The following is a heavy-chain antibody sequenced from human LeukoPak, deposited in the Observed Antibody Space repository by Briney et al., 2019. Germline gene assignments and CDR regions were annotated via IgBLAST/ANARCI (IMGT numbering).Heavy chain of an antibody. V-gene: IGHV5-51*01. CDR2: IYPGNPET. D-gene: IGHD6-19*01. Sequence: GESLKISCKGSGYSFTSHWIAWVRQMPGKGLEWMGIIYPGNPETRYSPSFQGRVTMSADKSIRTAYLQWSSLKASDTAMYYCARQLGIAVAGTSSDYWGQGTLVTVSS. CDR3: ARQLGIAVAGTSSDY. J-gene: IGHJ4*02. CDR1: GYSFTSHW.